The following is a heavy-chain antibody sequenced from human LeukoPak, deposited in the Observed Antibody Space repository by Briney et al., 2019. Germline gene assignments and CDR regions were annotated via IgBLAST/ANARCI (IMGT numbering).Heavy chain of an antibody. CDR1: GGSISSSY. Sequence: SETLSLTCTVSGGSISSSYWSWMRQPPGRGLEWIGYTSHSGGTNYKPYIKSRVSIPVEKTNKQISLMLTSKTSADTAMHYCARGYYDARGDSNACDLW. CDR2: TSHSGGT. CDR3: ARGYYDARGDSNACDL. J-gene: IGHJ2*01. D-gene: IGHD3-22*01. V-gene: IGHV4-59*01.